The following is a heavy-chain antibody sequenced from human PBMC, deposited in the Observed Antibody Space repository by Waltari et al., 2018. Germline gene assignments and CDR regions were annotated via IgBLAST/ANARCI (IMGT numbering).Heavy chain of an antibody. V-gene: IGHV5-10-1*03. J-gene: IGHJ6*02. D-gene: IGHD2-2*01. CDR3: AGAQLLPYYYYGMDV. CDR2: IDPSDSYT. Sequence: EVQLVQSGAEVKKPGESLRISCKGSGYSFTSYWISWVRQMPGKGLEWMGRIDPSDSYTNYSPSFQGNVTISADKSISTAYLQWSSLKASDTAMYYCAGAQLLPYYYYGMDVWGQGTTVTVSS. CDR1: GYSFTSYW.